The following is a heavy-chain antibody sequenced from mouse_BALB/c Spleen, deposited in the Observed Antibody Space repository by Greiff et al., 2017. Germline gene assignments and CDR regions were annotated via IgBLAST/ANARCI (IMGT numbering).Heavy chain of an antibody. Sequence: VQLKQSGAELVRPGALVKLSCKASGFNIKAYYMHWVKQRPDQGLEWIGWIDPENGNTLYDPKFPGKASITADTSSNTAYPHLSSLTSEDTAVYYCARAWLLRSYYDAMDYWGEGTAVTASS. CDR1: GFNIKAYY. D-gene: IGHD2-3*01. CDR2: IDPENGNT. J-gene: IGHJ4*01. V-gene: IGHV14-1*02. CDR3: ARAWLLRSYYDAMDY.